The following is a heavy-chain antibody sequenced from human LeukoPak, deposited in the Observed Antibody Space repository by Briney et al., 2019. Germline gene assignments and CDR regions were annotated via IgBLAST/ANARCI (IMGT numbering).Heavy chain of an antibody. CDR1: GYTFTSYG. Sequence: ASVKVSCKASGYTFTSYGISWVRQAPGQGLEWMGWISAYNGNTNYAQKLQGRVTMTTDTSTSTVYMELSSLRSEDTAVYFCVREGMATLVLDYWGQGTLVTVSS. CDR3: VREGMATLVLDY. V-gene: IGHV1-18*01. J-gene: IGHJ4*02. D-gene: IGHD5-24*01. CDR2: ISAYNGNT.